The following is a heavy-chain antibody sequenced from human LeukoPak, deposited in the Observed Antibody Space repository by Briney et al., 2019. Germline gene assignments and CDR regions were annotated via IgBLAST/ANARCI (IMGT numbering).Heavy chain of an antibody. CDR3: ARVPGPNWFDP. J-gene: IGHJ5*02. V-gene: IGHV4-38-2*02. CDR1: GYSIRSGYY. Sequence: SETLSLTCTVSGYSIRSGYYWGWIRQPPGKGLEWIGCIYQSGSTYYNPSLKSRVTISVDTSKNHFSLKMSSVTAADTAVYYCARVPGPNWFDPWGQGILVTVSS. CDR2: IYQSGST.